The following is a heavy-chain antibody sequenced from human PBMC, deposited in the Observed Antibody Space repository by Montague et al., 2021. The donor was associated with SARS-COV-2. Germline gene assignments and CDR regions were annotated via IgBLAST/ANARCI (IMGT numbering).Heavy chain of an antibody. CDR3: ARLGDGVVPSPILGVGPYYSSYYMDV. CDR2: IHHGGST. J-gene: IGHJ6*03. V-gene: IGHV4-34*01. D-gene: IGHD3-10*01. Sequence: SETLSLTCAVHGGSFSTYSWNWIRQPPGKGLEWIGEIHHGGSTNYNPSLKSRVTISADTSKNHFFLKLTSVAAADTAVYYCARLGDGVVPSPILGVGPYYSSYYMDVWGKGTTVTVSS. CDR1: GGSFSTYS.